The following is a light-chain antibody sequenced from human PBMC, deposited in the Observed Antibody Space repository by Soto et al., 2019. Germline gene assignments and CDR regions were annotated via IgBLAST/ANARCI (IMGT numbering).Light chain of an antibody. J-gene: IGKJ4*01. CDR3: QQYNSYSRT. CDR1: QSISTW. Sequence: DIQMTQSPSTLSASVGDRVTITCRASQSISTWLAWYQQKPGKAPKLLIYKASSLESGVPSRFSGSESGTEFTLTIRSLQPDDFATYYCQQYNSYSRTFGGGTKVEIK. CDR2: KAS. V-gene: IGKV1-5*03.